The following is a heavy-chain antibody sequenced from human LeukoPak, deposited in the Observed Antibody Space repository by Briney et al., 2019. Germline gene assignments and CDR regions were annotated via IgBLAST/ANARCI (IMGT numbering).Heavy chain of an antibody. D-gene: IGHD4-23*01. CDR2: ISWNSGSI. CDR1: GFTFSSYS. V-gene: IGHV3-9*01. J-gene: IGHJ4*02. CDR3: AKGDYGGNSVLAGVFDY. Sequence: SLRLSCAASGFTFSSYSMNWVRQAPGKGLEWVSGISWNSGSIGYADSVKGRFTISRDNAKNSLYLQMNSLRAEDTALYYCAKGDYGGNSVLAGVFDYWGQGTLVTVSS.